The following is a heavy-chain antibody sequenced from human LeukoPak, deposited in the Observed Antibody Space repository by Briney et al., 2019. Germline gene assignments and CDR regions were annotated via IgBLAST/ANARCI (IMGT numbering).Heavy chain of an antibody. D-gene: IGHD6-6*01. CDR1: GLSFGSYT. CDR2: ISSDGTTT. Sequence: GGSLRPSCAPSGLSFGSYTMTWVRQAPGKGLEWVAAISSDGTTTNYADSVKGRFTISRENTLYLQMDSLRAEDTATYYCAKTTLSPHRSSSGPRRGSLSYYYYMDVWGGGTTVTVSS. J-gene: IGHJ6*03. CDR3: AKTTLSPHRSSSGPRRGSLSYYYYMDV. V-gene: IGHV3-23*01.